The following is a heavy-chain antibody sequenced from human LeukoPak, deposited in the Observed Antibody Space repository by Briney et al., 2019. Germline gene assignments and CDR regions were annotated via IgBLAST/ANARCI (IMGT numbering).Heavy chain of an antibody. V-gene: IGHV4-39*07. CDR1: GGSISSGSYY. D-gene: IGHD3-9*01. Sequence: SETLSLTCTVSGGSISSGSYYWGWIRQPPGKGLEWIGSIYYSGSTYYNPSLKSRVTISVDTSKKQFSLKLSSVTAADTAVYYCAREYYDTLTGSGGWFDPWGQGTLVTVSS. J-gene: IGHJ5*02. CDR2: IYYSGST. CDR3: AREYYDTLTGSGGWFDP.